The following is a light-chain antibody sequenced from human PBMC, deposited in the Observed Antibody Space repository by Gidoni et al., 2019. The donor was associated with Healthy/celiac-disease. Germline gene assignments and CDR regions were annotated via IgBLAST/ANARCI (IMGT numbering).Light chain of an antibody. J-gene: IGKJ2*03. CDR3: QQYNNWPRS. Sequence: EIVMTPSRATRSVSPGERDTLSCRASQSVSSTLAGYQQKPGQAPRLLIDGASTRTTGIPARFSGSGSGTEFTLTISSLQSEDFAVYYCQQYNNWPRSFGQGTKLEIK. V-gene: IGKV3-15*01. CDR2: GAS. CDR1: QSVSST.